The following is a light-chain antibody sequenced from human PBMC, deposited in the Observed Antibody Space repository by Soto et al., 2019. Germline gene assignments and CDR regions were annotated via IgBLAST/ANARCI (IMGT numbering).Light chain of an antibody. CDR2: AAS. Sequence: DVQMTQSPAAGSSSVGDIITITCGASQDIGGRLAWFQQKPGKAPQYLIQAASILQSGVPSRFSGSGSGTEFILTINNLQPEDFASYFCLLVYSFPRTFGLGTKVDIK. V-gene: IGKV1-12*01. CDR1: QDIGGR. CDR3: LLVYSFPRT. J-gene: IGKJ1*01.